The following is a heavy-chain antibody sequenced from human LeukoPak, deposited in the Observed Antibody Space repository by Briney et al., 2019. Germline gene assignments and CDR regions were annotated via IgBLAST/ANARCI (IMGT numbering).Heavy chain of an antibody. V-gene: IGHV3-30*18. CDR1: GFIFRSYG. CDR3: AKETHGGYFDY. D-gene: IGHD6-13*01. J-gene: IGHJ4*02. CDR2: ISYDGNNK. Sequence: GGSLRLSCVVSGFIFRSYGMHWVRQAPGKGLEWVAIISYDGNNKYYADSVKGRFTISRDNSKNTLYLQMNSLRAEDTAVYYCAKETHGGYFDYWGQGTLVTVSS.